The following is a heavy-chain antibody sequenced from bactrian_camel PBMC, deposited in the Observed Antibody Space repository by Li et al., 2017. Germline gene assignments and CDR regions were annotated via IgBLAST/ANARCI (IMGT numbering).Heavy chain of an antibody. D-gene: IGHD2*01. CDR3: AYRRGQTYCSPRNVAGFPY. Sequence: DVQLVESGGAPVQPGGSLRLSCVASGFSFSSYAVYWVRQAPGKGLEWVSVISSNSERTSYADSVKGRFTISHDNAKNTLYLRMNSLKPEDTDMYYCAYRRGQTYCSPRNVAGFPYRGRGTQVTVS. J-gene: IGHJ4*01. CDR1: GFSFSSYA. CDR2: ISSNSERT. V-gene: IGHV3S31*01.